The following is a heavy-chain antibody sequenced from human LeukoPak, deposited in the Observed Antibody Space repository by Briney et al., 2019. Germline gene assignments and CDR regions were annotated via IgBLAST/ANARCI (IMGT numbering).Heavy chain of an antibody. J-gene: IGHJ5*02. CDR3: ARAIAARRVLYRFDP. D-gene: IGHD6-6*01. CDR2: MNPNSGNT. V-gene: IGHV1-8*01. Sequence: GASVKVSCKASGYTFTSYDINWVRQATGQGLEWMGWMNPNSGNTGYAQKFQGRVTMTRNTSISTAYMELSSLRSEDTAVYYCARAIAARRVLYRFDPWGQGTLVTVSS. CDR1: GYTFTSYD.